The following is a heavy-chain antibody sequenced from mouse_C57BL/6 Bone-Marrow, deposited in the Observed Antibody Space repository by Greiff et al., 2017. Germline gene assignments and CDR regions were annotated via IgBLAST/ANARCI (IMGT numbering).Heavy chain of an antibody. D-gene: IGHD2-4*01. CDR1: GYTFTDYY. Sequence: EVQLQQPGAELVKPGASVKMSCKASGYTFTDYYMNWVKQSHGKSLEWIGVINPYNGGTSYNQKFKGKATLTVDKSSSTAYMELNSLTSEDSAVYYCAREADYPYAMDYWGQGTSVTVSS. CDR3: AREADYPYAMDY. J-gene: IGHJ4*01. CDR2: INPYNGGT. V-gene: IGHV1-19*01.